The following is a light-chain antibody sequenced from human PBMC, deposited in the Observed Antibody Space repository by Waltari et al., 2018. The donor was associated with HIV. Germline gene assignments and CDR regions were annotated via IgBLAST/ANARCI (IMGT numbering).Light chain of an antibody. V-gene: IGLV1-44*01. CDR3: ATWEHRLNGPI. CDR2: NNN. J-gene: IGLJ2*01. CDR1: SSNTGTYS. Sequence: QSVLTQPPSASGTPGQRVTISCSGGSSNTGTYSVTWYLPVPGTAPKLLIYNNNQWPSGVPDRFSGSKSGTSASLAISGLQSEDEADYYCATWEHRLNGPIFGGGTRLTVL.